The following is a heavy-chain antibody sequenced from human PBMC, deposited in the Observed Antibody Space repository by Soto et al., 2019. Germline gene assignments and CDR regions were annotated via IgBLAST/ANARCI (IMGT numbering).Heavy chain of an antibody. D-gene: IGHD6-13*01. V-gene: IGHV4-59*05. CDR1: GGSISTYY. CDR2: IYYSGST. J-gene: IGHJ5*02. CDR3: AGSTSWFDP. Sequence: SETLSLTCTLSGGSISTYYWSWIRQPPGKGLEWIGSIYYSGSTYYNPSLKSRVTISVDTSKNQFSLKLSSVTAADTAVYYCAGSTSWFDPWGQGTLVTVSS.